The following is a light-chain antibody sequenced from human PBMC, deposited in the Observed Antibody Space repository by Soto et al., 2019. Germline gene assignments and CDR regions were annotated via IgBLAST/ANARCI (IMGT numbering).Light chain of an antibody. Sequence: EIVLTQSPDTLSLSPGERATLSCRASQSVRNNYLAWYQQKPGQAPRFLIYDASSRATGIPDRSSGSVSGTDFTLTISRLEPEDFAVYYCQQYGSSPLTFGGGTKVEIK. CDR1: QSVRNNY. J-gene: IGKJ4*01. V-gene: IGKV3-20*01. CDR3: QQYGSSPLT. CDR2: DAS.